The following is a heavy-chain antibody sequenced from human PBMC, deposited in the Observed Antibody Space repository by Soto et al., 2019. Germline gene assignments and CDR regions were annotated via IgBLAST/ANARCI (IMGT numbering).Heavy chain of an antibody. J-gene: IGHJ4*02. D-gene: IGHD1-7*01. Sequence: ASVKVSCKASGYTFTSYGISWVRHAPGQGLEWMGWISAYNGNTNYAQKLQGRVTMTTDTSTSTAYMELRSLRSDDTAVYYCARADRPHRNYGSLYYFDYWGQGTLVTVSS. CDR3: ARADRPHRNYGSLYYFDY. CDR1: GYTFTSYG. CDR2: ISAYNGNT. V-gene: IGHV1-18*01.